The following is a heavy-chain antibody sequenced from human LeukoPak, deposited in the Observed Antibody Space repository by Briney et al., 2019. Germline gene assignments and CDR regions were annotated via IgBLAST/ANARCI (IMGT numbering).Heavy chain of an antibody. J-gene: IGHJ4*02. CDR1: GFTFSSYE. D-gene: IGHD4-17*01. CDR3: ANTVTTFGKFDY. CDR2: ISSSGSTI. Sequence: GGSLRLSCAASGFTFSSYEMNWVRQAPGKGLEWVSYISSSGSTIYYADSVKGRFTISRDNAKNSLYLQMNSLRAEDTAVYYCANTVTTFGKFDYWGQGTLVTVSS. V-gene: IGHV3-48*03.